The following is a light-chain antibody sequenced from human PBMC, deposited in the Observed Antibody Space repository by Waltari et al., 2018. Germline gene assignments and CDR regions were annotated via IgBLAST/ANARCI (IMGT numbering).Light chain of an antibody. Sequence: QSVLTQPPSTSGTPRQTVTNSCSGPNSTSCRNSWSCYQQLPGTAPKLLIYRDNQRPSGVPDRFSASKSGTSAALAIRGLRSEDEADYYCAAWDDSLSVTYVFGSGTRVTV. CDR1: NSTSCRNS. J-gene: IGLJ1*01. CDR3: AAWDDSLSVTYV. CDR2: RDN. V-gene: IGLV1-47*01.